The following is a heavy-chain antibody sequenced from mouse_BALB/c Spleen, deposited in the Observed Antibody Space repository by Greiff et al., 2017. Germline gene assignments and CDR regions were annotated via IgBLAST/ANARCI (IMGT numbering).Heavy chain of an antibody. CDR1: GYTFTNYW. CDR3: AREDSSGYFDY. Sequence: QVQLQQPGAELVRPGTSVKISCKASGYTFTNYWLGWVKQRPGHGLEWIGDIYPGGGYTNYNEKFKGKATLTADTSSSTAYMQLSSLTSEDSAVYFCAREDSSGYFDYWGQGTTLTVSS. CDR2: IYPGGGYT. D-gene: IGHD3-2*01. J-gene: IGHJ2*01. V-gene: IGHV1-63*02.